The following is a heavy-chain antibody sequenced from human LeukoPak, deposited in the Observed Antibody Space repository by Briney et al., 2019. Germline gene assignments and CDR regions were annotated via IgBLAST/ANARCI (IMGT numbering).Heavy chain of an antibody. D-gene: IGHD2-21*01. Sequence: ASVKVSCKASGYTFTSYGISWVRQAPGQGLEWMGWISAYNGNTNYAQKLQGRVTMTTDTSTSTAYMELRSLRSDDTAVYYCARHRAYCGGDCYPSPFDYWGQGTPVTVSS. V-gene: IGHV1-18*01. J-gene: IGHJ4*02. CDR3: ARHRAYCGGDCYPSPFDY. CDR1: GYTFTSYG. CDR2: ISAYNGNT.